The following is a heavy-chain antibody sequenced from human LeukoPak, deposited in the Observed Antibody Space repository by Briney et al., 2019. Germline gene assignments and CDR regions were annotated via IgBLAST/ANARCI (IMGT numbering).Heavy chain of an antibody. CDR1: GYTLTSYG. CDR3: ARVGRYCSSISCFDY. D-gene: IGHD2-2*01. J-gene: IGHJ4*02. CDR2: ISAYNGNT. V-gene: IGHV1-18*01. Sequence: GASVKVSCKASGYTLTSYGISWVRQAPGQGLEWMGWISAYNGNTDYAQKLQGRVTMTTDTSTNTAYMDLRSLSSDDTAVYYCARVGRYCSSISCFDYWGQGTLVTVSS.